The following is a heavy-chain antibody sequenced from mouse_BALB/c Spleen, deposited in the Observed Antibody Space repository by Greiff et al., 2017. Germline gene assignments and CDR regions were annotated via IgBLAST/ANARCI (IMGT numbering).Heavy chain of an antibody. CDR1: GYSFTGYY. Sequence: VQLQQSGPELVKPGASVKISCKASGYSFTGYYMHWVKQSHVKSLEWIGRINPYNGATSYNQNFKDKASLTVDKSSSTAYMELHSLTSEDSAVYYSARYGISSAWCAYWGEGTLVTVSA. CDR3: ARYGISSAWCAY. J-gene: IGHJ3*01. V-gene: IGHV1-31*01. D-gene: IGHD1-1*01. CDR2: INPYNGAT.